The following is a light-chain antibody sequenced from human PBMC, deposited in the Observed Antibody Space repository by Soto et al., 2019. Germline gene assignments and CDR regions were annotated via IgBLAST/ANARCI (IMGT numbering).Light chain of an antibody. V-gene: IGKV3D-15*01. CDR3: QQYNNWPPWT. CDR2: DAS. J-gene: IGKJ1*01. CDR1: HSVSSY. Sequence: EVVMTQSPANLSVSPGVGATLSCWASHSVSSYLAWYQQKPGEAPRLLIFDASARAVDIPGRFSGSGSGTEFTLTISSLQSEDFAVYYCQQYNNWPPWTFGQGTKVDI.